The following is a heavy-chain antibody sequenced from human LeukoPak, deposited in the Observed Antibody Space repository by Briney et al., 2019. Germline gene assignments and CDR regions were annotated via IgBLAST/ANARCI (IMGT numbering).Heavy chain of an antibody. CDR3: AKGGFMITFGGVIVD. Sequence: GGSLRLSCAASGFTFSSYDMHWVRQAPGKGLEWVAVISYDGSNKYYADSVKGRFTISRDNSKNTLYLQMNSLRAEDTAVYYCAKGGFMITFGGVIVDWGQGTLVTVSS. CDR2: ISYDGSNK. V-gene: IGHV3-30*18. D-gene: IGHD3-16*02. CDR1: GFTFSSYD. J-gene: IGHJ4*02.